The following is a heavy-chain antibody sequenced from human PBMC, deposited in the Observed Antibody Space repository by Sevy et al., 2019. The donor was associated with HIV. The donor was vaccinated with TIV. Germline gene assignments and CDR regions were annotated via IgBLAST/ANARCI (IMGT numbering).Heavy chain of an antibody. CDR3: AREYLVPAARDAFDI. D-gene: IGHD2-2*01. CDR1: GYTFTGYY. Sequence: ASVKVSCKASGYTFTGYYMHWVRQAPGQGLEWMGWINPNSGDTNYAQKFQGRVTMTRDTSISTAYMELSRLRSDDTAVYYCAREYLVPAARDAFDIWGQGTMVTVS. J-gene: IGHJ3*02. V-gene: IGHV1-2*02. CDR2: INPNSGDT.